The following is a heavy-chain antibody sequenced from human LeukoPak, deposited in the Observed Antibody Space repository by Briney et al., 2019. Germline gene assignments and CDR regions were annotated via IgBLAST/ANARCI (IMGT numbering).Heavy chain of an antibody. J-gene: IGHJ3*02. Sequence: GASVKVSCKASGGTFSSYAISWVRQATGQGLEWMGWMNPNSGNTGYAQKFQGRVTMTRDTSINTAYMELSSLRSEDTAVYYCAICGGDCGGAFDIWGQGTVVTVSS. CDR2: MNPNSGNT. CDR1: GGTFSSYA. V-gene: IGHV1-8*02. CDR3: AICGGDCGGAFDI. D-gene: IGHD2-21*02.